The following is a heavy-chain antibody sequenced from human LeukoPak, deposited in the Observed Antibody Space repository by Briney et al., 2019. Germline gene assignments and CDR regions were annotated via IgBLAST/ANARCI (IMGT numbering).Heavy chain of an antibody. Sequence: SGGSLRLSCAASGFSFSLYSMNWVRQAPGKGLEWVSTISRNRNYIYYAGSVKGRFAISRDDARNSLFLHMNSLRAEDSAVYFFTRSLSAGLPGGFDSWGQGTLVSVSS. J-gene: IGHJ4*02. V-gene: IGHV3-21*06. D-gene: IGHD3-10*01. CDR1: GFSFSLYS. CDR3: TRSLSAGLPGGFDS. CDR2: ISRNRNYI.